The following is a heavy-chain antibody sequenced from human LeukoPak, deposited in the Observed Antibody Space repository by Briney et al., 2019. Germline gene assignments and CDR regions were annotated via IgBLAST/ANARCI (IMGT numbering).Heavy chain of an antibody. CDR1: GFTFSSYE. J-gene: IGHJ4*02. D-gene: IGHD3-10*01. Sequence: PGGSLRLSCAASGFTFSSYEMNWVRQAPGKGLEWVSYISSSGRTMYYADSVKGRFTISRDNAKNSLYLQMNSLRAEDTALYYCARDGLSYYGSGSYCDYWGQGTLVTVSS. CDR3: ARDGLSYYGSGSYCDY. CDR2: ISSSGRTM. V-gene: IGHV3-48*03.